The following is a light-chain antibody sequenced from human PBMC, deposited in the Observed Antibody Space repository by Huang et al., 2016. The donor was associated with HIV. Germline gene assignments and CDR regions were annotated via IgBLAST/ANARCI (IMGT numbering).Light chain of an antibody. V-gene: IGKV3-15*01. CDR1: QSVSRK. J-gene: IGKJ2*01. CDR3: QQYDNWPPYT. Sequence: EIVLTQSPATLSVSPGERATLSCRASQSVSRKLAWYQHKPGQAPRLLIHGASTGATGVPARFSGSGSGTEFTLTISSLQSEDFAVYYCQQYDNWPPYTFGQGTKLEIK. CDR2: GAS.